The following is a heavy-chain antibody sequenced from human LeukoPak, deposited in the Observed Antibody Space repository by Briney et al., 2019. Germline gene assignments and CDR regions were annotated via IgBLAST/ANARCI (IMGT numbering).Heavy chain of an antibody. J-gene: IGHJ6*03. V-gene: IGHV4-61*08. CDR1: GGSISSTDYY. Sequence: SETLSLTCTVSGGSISSTDYYWGWIRQPPGKGLEWIGYIYYSGSTNYNPSLKSRVTISVDTSKNQFSLKLSSVTAADTAVYYCARDHDRYSSSWYNYYYMDVWGKGTTVTVSS. D-gene: IGHD6-13*01. CDR2: IYYSGST. CDR3: ARDHDRYSSSWYNYYYMDV.